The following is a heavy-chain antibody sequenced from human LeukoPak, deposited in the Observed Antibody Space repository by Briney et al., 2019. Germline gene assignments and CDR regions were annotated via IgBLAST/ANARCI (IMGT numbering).Heavy chain of an antibody. J-gene: IGHJ4*02. D-gene: IGHD3-22*01. V-gene: IGHV1-18*01. CDR2: ISAYNGNT. CDR3: ARVPLPYYYDSSGSYYFDY. Sequence: ASVKVSCKASGYTFTSYGISWVRQAPGRGLEWMGWISAYNGNTNYAQKLQGRVTMTTDTSTSTAYMELRSLRSDDTAVYYCARVPLPYYYDSSGSYYFDYWGQGTLVTVSS. CDR1: GYTFTSYG.